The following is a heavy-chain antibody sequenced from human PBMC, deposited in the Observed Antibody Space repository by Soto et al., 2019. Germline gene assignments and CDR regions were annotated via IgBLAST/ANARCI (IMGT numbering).Heavy chain of an antibody. CDR3: ARRLTAGGYDLAFGY. CDR2: IYYSGST. J-gene: IGHJ4*02. Sequence: SETLSLTCTVSGGSISSSSYYWGWIRQPPGKGLEWIGSIYYSGSTYYNPSLKSRVTISVDTSKNQFSLKLSSVTAADTAVYYCARRLTAGGYDLAFGYWGQGTLVTVSS. V-gene: IGHV4-39*01. D-gene: IGHD5-12*01. CDR1: GGSISSSSYY.